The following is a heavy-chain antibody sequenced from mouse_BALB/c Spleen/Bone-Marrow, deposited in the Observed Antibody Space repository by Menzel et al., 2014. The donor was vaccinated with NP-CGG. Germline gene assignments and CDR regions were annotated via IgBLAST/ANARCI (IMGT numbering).Heavy chain of an antibody. CDR3: ARGRTTVVSDY. CDR1: GYTFTNYW. D-gene: IGHD1-1*01. CDR2: IEPSDSYT. Sequence: QVHVKQSGAEVVKPGASVKVSCKASGYTFTNYWMQWVKQRPGQGLEWIGEIEPSDSYTNYNQDFKGKATLTVDKSSSIAYMQLSSLTSEDSAVYYCARGRTTVVSDYWGQGTSLTVSS. J-gene: IGHJ2*02. V-gene: IGHV1-69*02.